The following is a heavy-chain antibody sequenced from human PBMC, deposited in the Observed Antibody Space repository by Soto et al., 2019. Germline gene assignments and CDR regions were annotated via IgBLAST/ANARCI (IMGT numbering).Heavy chain of an antibody. Sequence: ETLSLTCTVSGDSVPNYFWSWMRQPPGNGLEWIGHMYHGGRTNYSPSLKSRVTMSLDSSKNQFSLNLSSVTAADTAFYFCARDPGYCTNGVCPIFDFWGQGVLVTVSS. V-gene: IGHV4-59*02. CDR1: GDSVPNYF. CDR2: MYHGGRT. D-gene: IGHD2-8*01. CDR3: ARDPGYCTNGVCPIFDF. J-gene: IGHJ4*02.